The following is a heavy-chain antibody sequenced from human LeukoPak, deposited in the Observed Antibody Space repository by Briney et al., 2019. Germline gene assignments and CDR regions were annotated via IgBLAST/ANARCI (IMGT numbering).Heavy chain of an antibody. D-gene: IGHD6-6*01. V-gene: IGHV1-2*06. Sequence: ASVKVSCKASGYTFTGYYMHWVRQAPGQGLEWMGRINPNSGGTNYAQKFQGRVTMTRDTSISTAYMELSRLRPDDTAVYYCARGLKEYYYFDYWGQGTLVTVSS. CDR2: INPNSGGT. CDR1: GYTFTGYY. CDR3: ARGLKEYYYFDY. J-gene: IGHJ4*02.